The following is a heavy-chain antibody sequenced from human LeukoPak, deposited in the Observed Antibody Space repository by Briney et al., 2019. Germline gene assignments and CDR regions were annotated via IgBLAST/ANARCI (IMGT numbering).Heavy chain of an antibody. CDR1: GFPFVVYT. CDR2: ISWDGGST. V-gene: IGHV3-43*01. CDR3: AKARYYYYYGMDV. Sequence: GGPLSPSFAASGFPFVVYTMHGVGQAPGKGWEWSSLISWDGGSTYYADSVKGRFTISRDNSKNSLYLQMNSLRTEDTALYYCAKARYYYYYGMDVWGQGTTVTVSS. J-gene: IGHJ6*02.